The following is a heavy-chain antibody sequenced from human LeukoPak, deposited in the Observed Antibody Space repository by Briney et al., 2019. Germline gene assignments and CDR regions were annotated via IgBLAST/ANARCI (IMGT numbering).Heavy chain of an antibody. CDR3: AREGATTVETPDPGDYYYMDV. CDR2: ISAYNGNT. D-gene: IGHD4-23*01. V-gene: IGHV1-18*01. J-gene: IGHJ6*03. CDR1: GYSFTSYG. Sequence: GESLKISCKGSGYSFTSYGISWVRQAPGQGLEWMGWISAYNGNTSYAQKLQGRVTMTTDTSTSTAYMELRSLRSDDTAVYYCAREGATTVETPDPGDYYYMDVWGKGTTVTVSS.